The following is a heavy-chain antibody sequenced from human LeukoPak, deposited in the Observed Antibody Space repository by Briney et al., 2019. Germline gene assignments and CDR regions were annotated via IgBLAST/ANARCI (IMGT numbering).Heavy chain of an antibody. CDR3: ARLYNWNDAYGMDV. Sequence: SSETLSLTCTVSGGSISSSSYYWGWIRQPPGKGLEWIGSIYYSGSTYYNPSLKSRVTISVDTSKNQFSLKLSSVTAADTAVYYCARLYNWNDAYGMDVWGQGTTVTVSS. J-gene: IGHJ6*02. CDR2: IYYSGST. V-gene: IGHV4-39*01. CDR1: GGSISSSSYY. D-gene: IGHD1-1*01.